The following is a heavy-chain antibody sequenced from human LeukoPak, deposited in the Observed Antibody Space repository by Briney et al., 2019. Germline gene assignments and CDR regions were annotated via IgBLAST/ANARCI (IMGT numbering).Heavy chain of an antibody. J-gene: IGHJ4*02. CDR3: ANGFSGWYEPFDY. CDR1: GFTFSSYA. D-gene: IGHD6-19*01. Sequence: GGSLRLSCAASGFTFSSYAMSWVRQAPGKGLEWVSAISGSGGSTYYADSVKGRFTISRDNSKNTLYLQMNSLGAEDTAVYYCANGFSGWYEPFDYWGQGTLVTVSS. V-gene: IGHV3-23*01. CDR2: ISGSGGST.